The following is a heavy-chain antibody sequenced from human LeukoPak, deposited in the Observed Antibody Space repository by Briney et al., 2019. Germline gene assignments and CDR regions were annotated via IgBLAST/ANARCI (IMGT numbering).Heavy chain of an antibody. J-gene: IGHJ4*02. Sequence: GESLNFSCNGSGYSFTSYWCGWLRQMPGKGLEWMGIIYPGESDTRYTPSFRGQVTISAAKSISTAYLQWSSLKASDTAMYYCARHGGYSYGQVYYCSQASLASVYS. CDR2: IYPGESDT. D-gene: IGHD5-18*01. CDR1: GYSFTSYW. CDR3: ARHGGYSYGQVYY. V-gene: IGHV5-51*01.